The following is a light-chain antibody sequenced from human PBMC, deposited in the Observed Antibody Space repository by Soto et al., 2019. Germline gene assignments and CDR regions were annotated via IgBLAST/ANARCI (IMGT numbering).Light chain of an antibody. CDR3: SSYTSSSTVV. CDR1: SHDVGGYNY. CDR2: DVS. J-gene: IGLJ2*01. V-gene: IGLV2-14*01. Sequence: SVLTEPASVSGSPGQSIAISCTGTSHDVGGYNYVSWYQQHPGKAPKLMIYDVSAQPSGVSNRFSGSKSDNTASLTISGLQAEDEADYFCSSYTSSSTVVFGGGTKLTVL.